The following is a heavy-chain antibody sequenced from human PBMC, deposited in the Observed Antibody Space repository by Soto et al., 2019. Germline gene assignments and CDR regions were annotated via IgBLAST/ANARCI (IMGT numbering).Heavy chain of an antibody. D-gene: IGHD1-26*01. Sequence: EVQVVESGGGLVQPGGSLRLSCAVSGFTFSDHHMDWIRQAPGKGLEWVVRSRKKADSYTTAYAASGKGSFTISRDDSKNSLYLQLNSLKAEDTAVYYCAWDYLDYWGQGTLGTVSS. CDR2: SRKKADSYTT. V-gene: IGHV3-72*01. CDR1: GFTFSDHH. CDR3: AWDYLDY. J-gene: IGHJ4*02.